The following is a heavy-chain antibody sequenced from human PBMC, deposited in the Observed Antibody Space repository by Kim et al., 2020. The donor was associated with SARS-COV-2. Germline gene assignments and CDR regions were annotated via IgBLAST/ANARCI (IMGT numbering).Heavy chain of an antibody. V-gene: IGHV4-34*01. CDR2: INHSGST. D-gene: IGHD4-17*01. J-gene: IGHJ6*02. Sequence: SETLSLTCAVYGGSFSGYYWSWIRQPPGKGLEWIGEINHSGSTNYNPSLKSRVTISVDTSKNQFSLKLSSVTAADTAVYYCSRDFATVTTNPAYYYYYGMDVWGQGTTVTVSS. CDR3: SRDFATVTTNPAYYYYYGMDV. CDR1: GGSFSGYY.